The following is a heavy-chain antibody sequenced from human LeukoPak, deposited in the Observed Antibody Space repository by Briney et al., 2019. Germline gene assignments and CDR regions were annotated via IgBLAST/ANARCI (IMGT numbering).Heavy chain of an antibody. CDR1: GGTFSNYA. D-gene: IGHD1-1*01. Sequence: SVKVSCKASGGTFSNYAISWVRQASGQGLEWMGGIIPIFGTTNYAQKFQGRVTITADESTSTAYMELSSLRSEDTAVYYCARGGTTGTFSDWFDPWGQGTLVTVSS. V-gene: IGHV1-69*13. J-gene: IGHJ5*02. CDR3: ARGGTTGTFSDWFDP. CDR2: IIPIFGTT.